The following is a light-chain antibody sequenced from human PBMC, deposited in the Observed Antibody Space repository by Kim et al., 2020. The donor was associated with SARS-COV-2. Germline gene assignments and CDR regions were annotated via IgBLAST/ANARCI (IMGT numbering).Light chain of an antibody. Sequence: STGETDTPSCRASPSIRIAIFCRCQKRPGQSPRLLRSGASLRATGVPDRVSGSGAGTDFTLTISRLETDDFAVYYCKQYGMTPLTFGGRTKVDIK. CDR2: GAS. V-gene: IGKV3-20*01. CDR1: PSIRIAI. J-gene: IGKJ4*01. CDR3: KQYGMTPLT.